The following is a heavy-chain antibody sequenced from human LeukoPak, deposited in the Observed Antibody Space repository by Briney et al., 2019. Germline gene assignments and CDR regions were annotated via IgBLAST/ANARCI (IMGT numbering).Heavy chain of an antibody. CDR3: ARDLATAATADRAFDI. J-gene: IGHJ3*02. D-gene: IGHD6-13*01. V-gene: IGHV4-59*01. CDR1: GGSIGSYY. Sequence: SETLSLTCTVSGGSIGSYYWSWVRQPPGKGLEWIGYIYYSGSTNYNPSLKNRVTISVDTSKNQFSLKLSSVTAADTAVYYCARDLATAATADRAFDIWGPGTMVTVSS. CDR2: IYYSGST.